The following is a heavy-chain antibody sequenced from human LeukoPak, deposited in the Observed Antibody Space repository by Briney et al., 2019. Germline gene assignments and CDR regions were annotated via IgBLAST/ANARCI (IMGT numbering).Heavy chain of an antibody. CDR1: GFTFGSYY. V-gene: IGHV3-74*01. CDR2: IKSDGSST. D-gene: IGHD3-22*01. Sequence: PGGSLRLSCAASGFTFGSYYMQWVRQAPGKGLMWVSRIKSDGSSTTYADSVKGRFTISRDNAKNTLYLQMNSLRAEDTAVYYCARSSGLNVYYDFWGQGTLVTVSS. CDR3: ARSSGLNVYYDF. J-gene: IGHJ4*02.